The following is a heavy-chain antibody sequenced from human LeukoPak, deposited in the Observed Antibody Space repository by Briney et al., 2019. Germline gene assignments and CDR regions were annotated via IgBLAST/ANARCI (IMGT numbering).Heavy chain of an antibody. V-gene: IGHV1-2*02. CDR1: GYTFTDYY. D-gene: IGHD3-10*01. CDR3: ASHDRYSGSYYTFDP. J-gene: IGHJ5*02. CDR2: LNPYSGAT. Sequence: GASVKVSCKASGYTFTDYYIHWVRQAPGQGLEWVGCLNPYSGATAYAQKFPGRVTMTRDTSITTGYMELNRLTSDDTAVYYCASHDRYSGSYYTFDPWGQGTLVTVSS.